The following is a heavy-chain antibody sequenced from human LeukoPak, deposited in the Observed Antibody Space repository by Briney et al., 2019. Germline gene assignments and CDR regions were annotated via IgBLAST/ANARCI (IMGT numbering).Heavy chain of an antibody. V-gene: IGHV3-30-3*01. J-gene: IGHJ4*02. CDR1: GFTFSSYA. CDR3: ARDRGYFDN. CDR2: ISHDGSNK. Sequence: GGSLRLSCAASGFTFSSYAMHWVRQAPGKGLEWVAVISHDGSNKYYADSVKGRFTISRDNSKNTLYLQMNSLRAEDTAMYYCARDRGYFDNWGQGTLVTVSS.